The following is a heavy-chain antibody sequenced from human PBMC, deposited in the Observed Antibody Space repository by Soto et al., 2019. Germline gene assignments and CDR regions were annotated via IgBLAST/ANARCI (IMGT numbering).Heavy chain of an antibody. CDR2: IWYDGSNK. Sequence: QVQLVESGGGVVQPGRSLRLSCAASGFTFSSYGMHWVRQAPGKGLEWVAVIWYDGSNKYYADSVKGPFTISRDNSKNTLYLQMNSLRAEDTAVYYCARDYDFWSGSDYWGQGTLVTVSS. D-gene: IGHD3-3*01. CDR3: ARDYDFWSGSDY. V-gene: IGHV3-33*01. CDR1: GFTFSSYG. J-gene: IGHJ4*02.